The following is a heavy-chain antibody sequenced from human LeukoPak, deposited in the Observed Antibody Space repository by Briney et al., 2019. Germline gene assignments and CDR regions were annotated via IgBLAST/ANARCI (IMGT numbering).Heavy chain of an antibody. CDR2: INHSGST. J-gene: IGHJ4*02. CDR1: GGSFSGYY. CDR3: ARGRDLYCSSTSCYLFDY. Sequence: PSETLSLTCAVYGGSFSGYYWSWIRQPPGKGLEWIGEINHSGSTNYNPSLKSRVTISVDTSKSQFSLKLSSVTAADTAVYYCARGRDLYCSSTSCYLFDYWGQGTLVTVSS. V-gene: IGHV4-34*01. D-gene: IGHD2-2*01.